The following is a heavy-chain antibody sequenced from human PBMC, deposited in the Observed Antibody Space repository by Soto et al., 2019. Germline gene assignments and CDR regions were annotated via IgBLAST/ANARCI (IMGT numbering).Heavy chain of an antibody. J-gene: IGHJ6*02. CDR3: ARLSKVYGTDV. CDR1: GGSISSSSYY. Sequence: PSETLSLTCTVSGGSISSSSYYWGWIRQPPGKGLEWIGYIYYSGSTNYNPSLKRRVTISVATSKTHFSLKLSSVPAADTAVYYCARLSKVYGTDVWGQGTTVTVSS. V-gene: IGHV4-61*05. CDR2: IYYSGST.